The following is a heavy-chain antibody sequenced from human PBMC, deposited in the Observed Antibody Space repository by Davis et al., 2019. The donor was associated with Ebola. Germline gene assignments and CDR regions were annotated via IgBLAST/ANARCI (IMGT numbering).Heavy chain of an antibody. V-gene: IGHV1-8*01. CDR3: ARGRSGSSGCCGWYFDL. J-gene: IGHJ2*01. CDR1: GYTFTSYG. CDR2: MNPNSGNT. Sequence: AASVKVSCKASGYTFTSYGINWVRQATGQGLEWMGWMNPNSGNTGYAQKFQGRVTMTRNTSISTAYMELSSLRSEDTAVYYCARGRSGSSGCCGWYFDLWGRGTLVTVSS. D-gene: IGHD6-19*01.